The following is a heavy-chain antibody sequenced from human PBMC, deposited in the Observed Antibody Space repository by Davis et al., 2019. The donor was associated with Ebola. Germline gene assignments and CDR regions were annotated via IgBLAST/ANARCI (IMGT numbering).Heavy chain of an antibody. V-gene: IGHV3-74*01. CDR2: INSDGSST. J-gene: IGHJ4*02. D-gene: IGHD3-22*01. CDR3: ARGRGSGYYYVFDY. CDR1: GFTFSSYG. Sequence: GESLKISCAASGFTFSSYGMHWVRQAPGKGLVWVSRINSDGSSTSYADSVKGRFTISRDNAKNTLYLQMNSLRAEDTAVYYCARGRGSGYYYVFDYWGQGTLVTVSS.